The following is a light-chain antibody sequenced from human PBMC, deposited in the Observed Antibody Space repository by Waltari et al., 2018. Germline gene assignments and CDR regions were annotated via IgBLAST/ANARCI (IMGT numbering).Light chain of an antibody. CDR2: GAS. Sequence: DIRMTQSPSSLSASVGERVTITCRASQSIAGYLNWYQQKPGRPPKLLIYGASNLHSGVPSRFSGNESGTDFTLTINSVQPEDFATYYCQQTYSVVAGFGQGTKVEIE. CDR3: QQTYSVVAG. CDR1: QSIAGY. V-gene: IGKV1-39*01. J-gene: IGKJ1*01.